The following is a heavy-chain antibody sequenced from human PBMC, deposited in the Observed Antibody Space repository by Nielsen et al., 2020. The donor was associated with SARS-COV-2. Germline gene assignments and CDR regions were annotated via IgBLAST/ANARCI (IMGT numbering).Heavy chain of an antibody. D-gene: IGHD6-13*01. J-gene: IGHJ6*02. Sequence: SETLSLTCAVYGGSFSGYYWSWIRQPPGKGLEWIGEINHSGSTNYNPSLKSRVTISVDTSKNQFSLKLSSVTAADTAVYYCARGGYQYYYYYGMDVWGQGTTVTVSS. CDR1: GGSFSGYY. CDR2: INHSGST. V-gene: IGHV4-34*01. CDR3: ARGGYQYYYYYGMDV.